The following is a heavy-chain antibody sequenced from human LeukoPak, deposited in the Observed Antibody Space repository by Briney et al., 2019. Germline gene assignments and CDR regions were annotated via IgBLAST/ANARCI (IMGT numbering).Heavy chain of an antibody. V-gene: IGHV4-39*07. J-gene: IGHJ5*02. CDR2: IYFSGST. D-gene: IGHD4-17*01. Sequence: SETLSLTCAVAGASISGSNYFWGWMRPPPGQGLEWIRSIYFSGSTVYNPSLKSRVTISLDTSQNQFSLRLSSVTAADTAVYYCERDGDGDYADHWGQGTLVTVSS. CDR3: ERDGDGDYADH. CDR1: GASISGSNYF.